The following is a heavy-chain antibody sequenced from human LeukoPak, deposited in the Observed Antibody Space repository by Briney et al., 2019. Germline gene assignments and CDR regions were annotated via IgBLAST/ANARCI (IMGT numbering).Heavy chain of an antibody. V-gene: IGHV3-48*04. J-gene: IGHJ4*02. CDR3: ARVNYDFWSGSNLIDY. CDR1: GFTLSSYS. CDR2: ITSSSSAI. D-gene: IGHD3-3*01. Sequence: GGSLRLSCAASGFTLSSYSMSWVRQAPGKGLEWVSYITSSSSAIYYADSMKGRFTISRDNAKNSLYLQMNSLRAEDTAVYYCARVNYDFWSGSNLIDYWGQGTLVTVSS.